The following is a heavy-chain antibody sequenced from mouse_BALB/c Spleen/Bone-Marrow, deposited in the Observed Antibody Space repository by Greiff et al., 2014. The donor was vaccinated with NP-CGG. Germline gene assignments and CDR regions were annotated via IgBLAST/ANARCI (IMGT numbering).Heavy chain of an antibody. Sequence: QVPLKGSGAELARPGASVKLSCKASCYPFTSYWVPWGKKRPGPGLGWIGAIYPGDGDTRYTQKFRGKATLTADKSSNTAYMQLSSLTSEDSAVYFCASPYGNYDAMDHWGQGTSVTVSS. CDR2: IYPGDGDT. D-gene: IGHD2-1*01. CDR3: ASPYGNYDAMDH. V-gene: IGHV1-87*01. CDR1: CYPFTSYW. J-gene: IGHJ4*01.